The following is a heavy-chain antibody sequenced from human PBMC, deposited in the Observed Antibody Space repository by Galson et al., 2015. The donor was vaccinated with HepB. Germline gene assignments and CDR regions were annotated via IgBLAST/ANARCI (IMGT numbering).Heavy chain of an antibody. Sequence: SLRLSCAASGFTFSDYYMSWIRQAPGKGLEWVSYISSSDSTIYYADSVKGRFTISRDNAKNSLYLQMNSLRAEDTAVYYCASGIRGVEYYFDYWGQGTQVTVSS. J-gene: IGHJ4*02. D-gene: IGHD1-1*01. CDR3: ASGIRGVEYYFDY. V-gene: IGHV3-11*01. CDR1: GFTFSDYY. CDR2: ISSSDSTI.